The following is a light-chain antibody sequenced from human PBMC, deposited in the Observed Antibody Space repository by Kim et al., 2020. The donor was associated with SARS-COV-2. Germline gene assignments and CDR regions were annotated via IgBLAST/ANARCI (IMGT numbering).Light chain of an antibody. CDR1: RRDIGSYNL. Sequence: GPSITLSFPGTRRDIGSYNLVFRYQQLPGQAPQLMIYDLDKPPSGVSNRLPGSKSGNPAFLTISGLQAEDEAYYYCSSYAGRDTAIFGGGTQLTVL. J-gene: IGLJ2*01. CDR3: SSYAGRDTAI. V-gene: IGLV2-23*02. CDR2: DLD.